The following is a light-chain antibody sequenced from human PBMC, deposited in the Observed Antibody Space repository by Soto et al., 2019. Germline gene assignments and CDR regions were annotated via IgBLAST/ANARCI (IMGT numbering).Light chain of an antibody. CDR1: QSVSSY. Sequence: EIVLTQSPATLSLSPGERATLSCRASQSVSSYLAWYQQKPGQAPRLLIYDASTRATGIPARFSGSGSGTDFTLTISSLEPEDFAVYYCHQRSNGPSFTFGPGTKVDIK. CDR2: DAS. J-gene: IGKJ3*01. V-gene: IGKV3-11*01. CDR3: HQRSNGPSFT.